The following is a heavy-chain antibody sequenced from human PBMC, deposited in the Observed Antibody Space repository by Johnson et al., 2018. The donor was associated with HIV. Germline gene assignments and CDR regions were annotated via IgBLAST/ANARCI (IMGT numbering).Heavy chain of an antibody. CDR3: AKDQYGSGSYDKGNAFDI. V-gene: IGHV3-66*01. D-gene: IGHD3-10*01. CDR1: GFTVSSNY. CDR2: INSGGGT. J-gene: IGHJ3*02. Sequence: VQLVESGGGLVQPGGSLRLSCAASGFTVSSNYMTWVRQGPGKGLEWVSVINSGGGTYYADSVTGRFTISRDNSKNTLYLQMNSLRAEDTAVYYCAKDQYGSGSYDKGNAFDIWGQGTMVTVSS.